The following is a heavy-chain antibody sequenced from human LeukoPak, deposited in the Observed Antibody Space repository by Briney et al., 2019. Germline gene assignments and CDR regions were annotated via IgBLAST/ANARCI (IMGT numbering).Heavy chain of an antibody. CDR2: IYNTGAI. CDR1: GGSISSGAYS. V-gene: IGHV4-30-4*07. D-gene: IGHD3-3*01. J-gene: IGHJ6*03. Sequence: SETLSLTCAVSGGSISSGAYSWSWIRQAPGKGLEWIGYIYNTGAIYYNPSLKSRATLSLDTSKKQFSLKLRSVTAADTAVYYCARGRAERRATNVGVVIQTSYYMDVWGKGTTVTVSS. CDR3: ARGRAERRATNVGVVIQTSYYMDV.